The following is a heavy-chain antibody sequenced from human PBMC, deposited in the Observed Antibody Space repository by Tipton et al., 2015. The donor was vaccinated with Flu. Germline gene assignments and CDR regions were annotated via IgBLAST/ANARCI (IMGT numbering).Heavy chain of an antibody. CDR3: ARRDYSNYVSEPRNWFDT. CDR1: GEALGSRHF. J-gene: IGHJ5*02. D-gene: IGHD4-11*01. Sequence: GEALGSRHFWGWIRQPPGKGLEWIGNIHRSGSTYSNPSLQSRVTMSVDESKIQFSLRLTSVTAADTAVYWCARRDYSNYVSEPRNWFDTWSQGTLVTVSS. CDR2: IHRSGST. V-gene: IGHV4-38-2*01.